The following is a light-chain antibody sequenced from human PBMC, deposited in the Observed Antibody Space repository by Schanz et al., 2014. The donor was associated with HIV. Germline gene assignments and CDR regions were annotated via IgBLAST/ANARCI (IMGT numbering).Light chain of an antibody. V-gene: IGLV2-14*03. CDR1: SGDVGSYNY. Sequence: QSALTQPASVSGSPGQSISISCTGTSGDVGSYNYVSWYQQHPDKAPKLIIYDVNNRPSGVSNRFSGSKSGNTASLTISGLQAEDEADYYCSSYTSSTTYVFGSGTKLTVL. CDR3: SSYTSSTTYV. CDR2: DVN. J-gene: IGLJ1*01.